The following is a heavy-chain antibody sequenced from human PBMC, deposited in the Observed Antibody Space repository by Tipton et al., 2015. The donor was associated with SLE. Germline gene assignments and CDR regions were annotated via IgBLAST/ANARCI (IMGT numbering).Heavy chain of an antibody. D-gene: IGHD4-17*01. CDR2: FYIGGRA. CDR3: AKGGLDYGDYSGVYFQH. Sequence: SLRLSCAASGFTFSNYAMGWVRQAPGKGLEWVSVFYIGGRAYYADSVKGRFTISRDNSKNTLYLQMNSLRAADTAVYYCAKGGLDYGDYSGVYFQHWGQGTLVTVSS. CDR1: GFTFSNYA. J-gene: IGHJ1*01. V-gene: IGHV3-23*03.